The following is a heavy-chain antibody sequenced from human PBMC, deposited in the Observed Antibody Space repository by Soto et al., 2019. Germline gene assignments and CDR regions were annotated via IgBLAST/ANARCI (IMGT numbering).Heavy chain of an antibody. D-gene: IGHD6-6*01. J-gene: IGHJ4*02. Sequence: GGSLRLSCAASGFTFSSYAMSWVRQAPGKGLEWVSAISGSGGSTYYADSVKGRFTISRDNSKNTLYLQMNSLGAEDTAVYYCAKDVAARRYFDYWGQGTLVTVSS. CDR3: AKDVAARRYFDY. V-gene: IGHV3-23*01. CDR2: ISGSGGST. CDR1: GFTFSSYA.